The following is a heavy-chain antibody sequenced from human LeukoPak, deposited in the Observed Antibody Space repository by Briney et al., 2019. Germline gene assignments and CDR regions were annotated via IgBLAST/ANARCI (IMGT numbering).Heavy chain of an antibody. J-gene: IGHJ4*02. CDR3: ARGLSGSYFDY. Sequence: PSETLSLTCTVSGGSISSYYWSWIRQPPGKGPEWIGYIYYSGSTYYNPSLKSRVTISVDTSKNQFSLKLSSVTAADTAVYYCARGLSGSYFDYWGQGTLVTVSS. D-gene: IGHD1-26*01. CDR2: IYYSGST. CDR1: GGSISSYY. V-gene: IGHV4-59*12.